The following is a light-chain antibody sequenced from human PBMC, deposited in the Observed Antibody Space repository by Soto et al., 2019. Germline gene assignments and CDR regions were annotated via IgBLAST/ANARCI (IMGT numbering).Light chain of an antibody. J-gene: IGLJ1*01. Sequence: QSVLTQPASVSGSPGQSITISCTGTSGDVGTYDLVSWYQQHPGKVPRLIIYEATKRPSEVSHRFSGYKSGNKASLTISGVQAEDEADYYCCSYAGSGTYVFGTGTKVT. CDR1: SGDVGTYDL. CDR2: EAT. V-gene: IGLV2-23*01. CDR3: CSYAGSGTYV.